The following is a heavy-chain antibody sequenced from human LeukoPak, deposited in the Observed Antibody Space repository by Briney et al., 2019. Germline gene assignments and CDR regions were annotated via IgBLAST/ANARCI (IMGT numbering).Heavy chain of an antibody. CDR1: GFTFSRHG. J-gene: IGHJ4*02. CDR3: ARNDYRDSHLDY. V-gene: IGHV3-33*01. Sequence: GRSRRLSCAASGFTFSRHGMHWGCQAPGEGLGWVAVIWYDGSNENYADSVKGRFTISRDNYKNALYLQAHSLRAEDTAVYFCARNDYRDSHLDYWGQGTLVTVSS. CDR2: IWYDGSNE. D-gene: IGHD4-17*01.